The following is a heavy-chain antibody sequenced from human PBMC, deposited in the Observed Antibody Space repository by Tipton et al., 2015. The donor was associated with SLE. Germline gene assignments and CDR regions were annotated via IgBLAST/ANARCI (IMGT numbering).Heavy chain of an antibody. CDR1: GGSISSSNW. D-gene: IGHD2-15*01. Sequence: TLSLTCAVSGGSISSSNWWSWVRQPPGKGLEWIGEIYHSGSTNYNASLKSRVTISVDTSKNQFSLNLTSVIAADTAVYYCAREDNSYWYFDLWGRGTLVTVSS. J-gene: IGHJ2*01. CDR2: IYHSGST. CDR3: AREDNSYWYFDL. V-gene: IGHV4-4*02.